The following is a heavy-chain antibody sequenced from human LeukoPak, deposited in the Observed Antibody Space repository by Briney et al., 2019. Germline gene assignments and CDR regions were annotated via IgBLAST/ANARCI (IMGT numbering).Heavy chain of an antibody. CDR3: AGGQGVVAARSWFDP. J-gene: IGHJ5*02. D-gene: IGHD2-15*01. CDR1: GGFISNYY. V-gene: IGHV4-59*08. CDR2: IYYSGST. Sequence: ETLSLTCTVSGGFISNYYWSWIRQPPGKGLEWIGYIYYSGSTNYNPSLKSRVTISADTSKNHFSLKLSSVTAADTAVYYCAGGQGVVAARSWFDPWGQGTLVTVSS.